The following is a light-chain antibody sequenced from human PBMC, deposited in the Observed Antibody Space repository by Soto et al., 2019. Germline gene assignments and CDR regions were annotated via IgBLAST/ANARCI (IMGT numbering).Light chain of an antibody. Sequence: DIVMTQSPLSLPVTPGEPASISCRSSQSLLHSDGYNYLDWYLQKPGQSPQLLIYLGSNRASGVPDRFSGSGSGTDFTLQISRVEAEDVGVYYCMQALQSPVTFGQGTRLDI. J-gene: IGKJ5*01. CDR2: LGS. V-gene: IGKV2-28*01. CDR3: MQALQSPVT. CDR1: QSLLHSDGYNY.